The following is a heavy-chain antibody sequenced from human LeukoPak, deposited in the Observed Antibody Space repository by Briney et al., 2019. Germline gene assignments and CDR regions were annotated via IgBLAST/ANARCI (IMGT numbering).Heavy chain of an antibody. CDR1: GYTFTSYG. Sequence: GASVKVSCKASGYTFTSYGISWVRQAPGQGLEWMGWISAYNGNTDYAQILQGRVTVTTDTSTSTAYMELRSLRSDDTAVYFCARDSRDSGKYPRYWGQGTLVTVSS. CDR3: ARDSRDSGKYPRY. D-gene: IGHD1-26*01. V-gene: IGHV1-18*01. J-gene: IGHJ4*02. CDR2: ISAYNGNT.